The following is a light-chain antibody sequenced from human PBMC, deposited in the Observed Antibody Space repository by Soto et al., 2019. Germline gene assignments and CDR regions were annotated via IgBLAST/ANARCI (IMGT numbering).Light chain of an antibody. Sequence: EIVLTQSPATLYVSPGERATLSCRASQSLSSNVAWYQQRPGQAPRLLIYATSSRASDVPARFSGGGSGTEFTLTIASLQSEDFAIYYCQQYNHWPRMLSFGGGTMVDI. V-gene: IGKV3-15*01. J-gene: IGKJ4*01. CDR2: ATS. CDR3: QQYNHWPRMLS. CDR1: QSLSSN.